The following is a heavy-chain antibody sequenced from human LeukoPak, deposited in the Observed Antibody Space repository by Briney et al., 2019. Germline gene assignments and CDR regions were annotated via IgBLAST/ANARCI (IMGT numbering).Heavy chain of an antibody. V-gene: IGHV3-66*01. CDR3: ARDLGGYGRWGFDY. J-gene: IGHJ4*02. D-gene: IGHD5-18*01. Sequence: GGSLRLSCAASGFTVSNNYMSWVRQAPGKGLEWVSVIYSRGSTYYADSVKGRFTISRDNSKDTLYLQMNSLRAEDTAVYYCARDLGGYGRWGFDYWGQGTLVTVSS. CDR2: IYSRGST. CDR1: GFTVSNNY.